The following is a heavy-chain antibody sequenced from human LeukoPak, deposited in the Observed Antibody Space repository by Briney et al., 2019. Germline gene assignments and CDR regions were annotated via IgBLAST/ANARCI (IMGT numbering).Heavy chain of an antibody. Sequence: GASVTVSFQASGYTFTGYYIHWVRQAPGQGLEWMGRINPSSGGTTYAQKFQGRVTMTRDTSTDTANMELSRLRSDDTAVYYCVSDQYSGSSLGWGQGTLVTVSS. CDR2: INPSSGGT. CDR3: VSDQYSGSSLG. CDR1: GYTFTGYY. D-gene: IGHD1-26*01. J-gene: IGHJ4*02. V-gene: IGHV1-2*06.